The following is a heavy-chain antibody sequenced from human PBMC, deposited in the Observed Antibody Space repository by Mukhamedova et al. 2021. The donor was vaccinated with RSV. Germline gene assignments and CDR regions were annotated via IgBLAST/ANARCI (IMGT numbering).Heavy chain of an antibody. J-gene: IGHJ6*03. CDR3: VRYVPSYYMDV. CDR2: ISPSSNYI. V-gene: IGHV3-21*01. D-gene: IGHD3-16*01. Sequence: WVSSISPSSNYIYYADSVKGRFTISRDNAKSSLDLQMNSLRAEDTAVYYCVRYVPSYYMDVWGEGTTVTVSS.